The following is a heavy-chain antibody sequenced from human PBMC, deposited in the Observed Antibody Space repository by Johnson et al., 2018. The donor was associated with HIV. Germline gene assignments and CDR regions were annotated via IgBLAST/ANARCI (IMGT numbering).Heavy chain of an antibody. Sequence: VQLVESGGGLVQPGGSLRLSCAASGFTFSSYWMSWVRQAPGKGLEWVANIKQDGSEKYYVDSVKGRFTISRANAKNSLYLQMNSLRAEDTALYYCARGIVEVQPRYRLLRDDVFDVWGQGTMVTVSS. D-gene: IGHD2-15*01. CDR3: ARGIVEVQPRYRLLRDDVFDV. CDR1: GFTFSSYW. V-gene: IGHV3-7*03. CDR2: IKQDGSEK. J-gene: IGHJ3*01.